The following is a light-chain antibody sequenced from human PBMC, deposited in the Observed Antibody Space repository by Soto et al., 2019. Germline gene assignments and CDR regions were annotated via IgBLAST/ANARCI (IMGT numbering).Light chain of an antibody. CDR2: DVS. CDR3: GSYTSDKTWV. V-gene: IGLV2-14*03. Sequence: QSALTQPASVSGSPGQSITITCNGSNTDVGHDEVVSWYQQHPGKAPKLIIYDVSSRPSGVSDRFSASKSGNTASLTISGLQDEDEADYYCGSYTSDKTWVFGGGTKLTVL. CDR1: NTDVGHDEV. J-gene: IGLJ3*02.